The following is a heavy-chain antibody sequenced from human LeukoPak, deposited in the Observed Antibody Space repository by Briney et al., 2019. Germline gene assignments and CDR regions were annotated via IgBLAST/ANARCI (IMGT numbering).Heavy chain of an antibody. CDR2: IYSGGTT. D-gene: IGHD1-26*01. CDR3: ARDPGGSYSHGI. J-gene: IGHJ4*02. Sequence: GGSLRLSCVASGFTFSSSTMNWVRQAPGKGLECVSVIYSGGTTYYADPVRGRFSISRDSSKNTVYLQMNSLRVEDTAVYYCARDPGGSYSHGIWGQGTLVTVSS. CDR1: GFTFSSST. V-gene: IGHV3-53*01.